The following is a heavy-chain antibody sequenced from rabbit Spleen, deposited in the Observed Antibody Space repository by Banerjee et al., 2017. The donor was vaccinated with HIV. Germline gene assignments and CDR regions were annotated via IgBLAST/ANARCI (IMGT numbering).Heavy chain of an antibody. D-gene: IGHD1-1*01. Sequence: QSLEESRGDLVKPGASLTLTCTASGFDLTRCCYMCWVRQAPEKGLEWIACISNGDGSTYYASWAKGRFSISKTSSTTVTLQMTTLTAADTATYFCARNYVSAFNPWGPGTLVTVS. CDR3: ARNYVSAFNP. J-gene: IGHJ2*01. CDR1: GFDLTRCCY. V-gene: IGHV1S40*01. CDR2: ISNGDGST.